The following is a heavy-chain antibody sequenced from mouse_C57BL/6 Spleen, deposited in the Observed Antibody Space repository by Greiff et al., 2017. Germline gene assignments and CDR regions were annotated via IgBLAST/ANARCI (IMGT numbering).Heavy chain of an antibody. CDR2: IYPRDGST. Sequence: QVQLKQSGPELVKPGASVKLSCKASGYTFTSYDINWVKQRPGQGLEWIGWIYPRDGSTKYNEKFKGKATLTVDTSSSTAYMELHSLTSEDSAVYFCATPLYYGSSYDFAYWGQGTLVTVSA. V-gene: IGHV1-85*01. D-gene: IGHD1-1*01. CDR3: ATPLYYGSSYDFAY. CDR1: GYTFTSYD. J-gene: IGHJ3*01.